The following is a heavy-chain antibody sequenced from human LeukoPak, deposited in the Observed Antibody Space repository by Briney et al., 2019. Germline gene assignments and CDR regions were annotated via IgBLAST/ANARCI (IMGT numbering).Heavy chain of an antibody. CDR2: IYYSGST. D-gene: IGHD3-10*01. V-gene: IGHV4-59*01. J-gene: IGHJ5*02. Sequence: PSETLSLTCTVSGGSISSYYWSWIRQPPGKGLEWIGYIYYSGSTNYNPSLKSRVTISVDTSKNQFSLKLSSVTAADTAVYYCASSSYYYGSGSYWGSWFDPWGQGTLVTVSS. CDR3: ASSSYYYGSGSYWGSWFDP. CDR1: GGSISSYY.